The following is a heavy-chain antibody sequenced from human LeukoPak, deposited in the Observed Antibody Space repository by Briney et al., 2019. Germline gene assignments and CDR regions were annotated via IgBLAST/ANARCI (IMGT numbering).Heavy chain of an antibody. J-gene: IGHJ4*02. V-gene: IGHV1-69*05. D-gene: IGHD5-18*01. CDR3: AREKRYSYGTAYYFDY. CDR2: IIPIFGTA. CDR1: GGTFSSYA. Sequence: SVKVSCKASGGTFSSYAISWVRQAPGQGLEWMGRIIPIFGTANYAQRFQGRVTITTDESTSTAYMELSSPRSEDTAVYYCAREKRYSYGTAYYFDYWGQGTLVTVSS.